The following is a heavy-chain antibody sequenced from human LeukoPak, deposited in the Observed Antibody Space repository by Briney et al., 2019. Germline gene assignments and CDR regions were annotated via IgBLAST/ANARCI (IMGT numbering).Heavy chain of an antibody. V-gene: IGHV3-49*04. D-gene: IGHD3-3*01. CDR3: TRARVPGVAIPVDY. J-gene: IGHJ4*02. CDR2: IRSKAYGGTT. CDR1: GFTFGGYA. Sequence: PGGSLRLPCTASGFTFGGYAMSWVRQAPGKGLEWVGFIRSKAYGGTTEYAASVKGRFTISRDDSKSIAYLQMNSLKTEDAAVYYCTRARVPGVAIPVDYWGQGTLVTVSS.